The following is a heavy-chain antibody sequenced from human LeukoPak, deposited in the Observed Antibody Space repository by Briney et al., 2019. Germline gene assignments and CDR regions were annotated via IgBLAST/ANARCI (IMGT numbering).Heavy chain of an antibody. V-gene: IGHV3-48*03. J-gene: IGHJ1*01. D-gene: IGHD2-15*01. Sequence: PGGSLRLSCAASGFTFSSYEMNWVRQAPGKGLKWVSYISSSGSTIYYADSVKGRFTISRDNAKNSLYLQMNSLRAEDTAVYYCARSSGYCSGGSCPEYFQHWGQGTLVTVSS. CDR1: GFTFSSYE. CDR2: ISSSGSTI. CDR3: ARSSGYCSGGSCPEYFQH.